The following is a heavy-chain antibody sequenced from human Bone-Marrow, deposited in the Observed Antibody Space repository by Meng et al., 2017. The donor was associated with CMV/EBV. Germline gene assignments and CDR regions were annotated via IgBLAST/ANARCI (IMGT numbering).Heavy chain of an antibody. CDR3: AHSIQLWSSCYFDY. CDR2: TYWNDDK. CDR1: GFSLSTSGVG. D-gene: IGHD5-18*01. V-gene: IGHV2-5*01. J-gene: IGHJ4*02. Sequence: SGPTLVKPTQTLTLTCTFSGFSLSTSGVGVGWIRQPPGKALEWLALTYWNDDKRYSPSLKSRLTITKDTSKNQVVLTMTNMDPVDTATYYCAHSIQLWSSCYFDYWGQGTLVTVSS.